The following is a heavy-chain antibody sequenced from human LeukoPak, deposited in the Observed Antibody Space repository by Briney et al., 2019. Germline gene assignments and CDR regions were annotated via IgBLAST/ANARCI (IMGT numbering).Heavy chain of an antibody. J-gene: IGHJ3*02. D-gene: IGHD6-13*01. Sequence: SETLSLTCTVSGYSISSGYYWGWIRQPPGKGLEWIGSIYYSGSTYYNPSLKSRVTISVDTSKNQFSLKLSSVTAADTAVYYCARDWPMYQIAAAGIDAFDIWGQGTMVTVSS. CDR2: IYYSGST. V-gene: IGHV4-38-2*02. CDR3: ARDWPMYQIAAAGIDAFDI. CDR1: GYSISSGYY.